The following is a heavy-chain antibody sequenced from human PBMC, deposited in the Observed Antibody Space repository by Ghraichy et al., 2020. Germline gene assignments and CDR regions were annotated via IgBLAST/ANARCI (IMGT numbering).Heavy chain of an antibody. D-gene: IGHD4-17*01. Sequence: WVRQAPGKGLEWIGSIYYSGSTYYNPSLKSRVTISVDTSKNQFSLKLSSVTAADTAVYYCARLVVTTVTDGYYYYYGMDVWGQGTTVTVSS. CDR3: ARLVVTTVTDGYYYYYGMDV. V-gene: IGHV4-39*01. CDR2: IYYSGST. J-gene: IGHJ6*02.